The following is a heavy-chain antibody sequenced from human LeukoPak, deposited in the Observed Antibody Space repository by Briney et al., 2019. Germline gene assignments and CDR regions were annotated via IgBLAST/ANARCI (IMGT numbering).Heavy chain of an antibody. CDR2: TSSDGSNK. V-gene: IGHV3-30*18. J-gene: IGHJ6*02. CDR3: AKERVNGDYVYYYYGMDV. D-gene: IGHD4-17*01. CDR1: GFTFSDYY. Sequence: PGGSLRLSCAASGFTFSDYYMSWIRQAPGKGLEWVAVTSSDGSNKHYADSVKGRFTISRDNSKNTLYLQMNSLRAEDTGVFYCAKERVNGDYVYYYYGMDVWGQGTTVTVS.